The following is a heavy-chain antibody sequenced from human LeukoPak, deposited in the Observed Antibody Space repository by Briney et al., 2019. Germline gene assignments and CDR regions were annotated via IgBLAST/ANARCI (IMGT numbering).Heavy chain of an antibody. J-gene: IGHJ4*02. V-gene: IGHV4-31*03. CDR1: GGSISSGGHY. Sequence: SETLSLTCTVSGGSISSGGHYWSWIRQHPGKGLEWIGYIYYSGSTYYNPSLKSRVTISVDTSKNQFSLKLSSVTAADTAVYYCARLGNYYDSSGYYSANFDYWGQGTLVTVSS. CDR2: IYYSGST. CDR3: ARLGNYYDSSGYYSANFDY. D-gene: IGHD3-22*01.